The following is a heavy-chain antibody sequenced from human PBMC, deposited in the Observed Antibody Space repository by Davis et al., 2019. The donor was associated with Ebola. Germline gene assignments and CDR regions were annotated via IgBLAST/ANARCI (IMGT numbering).Heavy chain of an antibody. V-gene: IGHV3-49*04. Sequence: GESLKISCTASGFTFGDYAMSWVRQAPGKGLEWVGFIRSKAYGGTTEYAASVKGRFTISRDDSKSIAYLQMNSLRAEDTALYYCAKKATITARPFDDWGQGTLVTVSS. CDR3: AKKATITARPFDD. D-gene: IGHD6-6*01. CDR2: IRSKAYGGTT. CDR1: GFTFGDYA. J-gene: IGHJ4*02.